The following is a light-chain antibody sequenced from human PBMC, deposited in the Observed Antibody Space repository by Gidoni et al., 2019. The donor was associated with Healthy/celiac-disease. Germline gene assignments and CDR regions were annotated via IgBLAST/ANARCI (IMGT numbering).Light chain of an antibody. CDR3: NSRDSSGNLWV. CDR1: SLRSSY. Sequence: SSELTQDPAVSVALGQTVRITCQGDSLRSSYASWYQQKPGQAPVLIIYGKNHRPSGIHDRFSGSSSGNTASLTITGAQAEDEADYYCNSRDSSGNLWVFGGGTKLTVL. J-gene: IGLJ3*02. CDR2: GKN. V-gene: IGLV3-19*01.